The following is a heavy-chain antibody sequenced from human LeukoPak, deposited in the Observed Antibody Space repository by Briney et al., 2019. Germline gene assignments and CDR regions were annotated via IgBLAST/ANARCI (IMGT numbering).Heavy chain of an antibody. V-gene: IGHV3-15*01. CDR3: TTGRLD. D-gene: IGHD6-19*01. CDR1: GITFNNAW. CDR2: IKSLTEGGTT. J-gene: IGHJ4*02. Sequence: GGSLRLSCVGSGITFNNAWMTWVRQAPGKGLEWVGRIKSLTEGGTTDYAAPVEGRFTISRDDSKTTLYLQMNSLRTEDTAVYYCTTGRLDWGQGTLVTVSS.